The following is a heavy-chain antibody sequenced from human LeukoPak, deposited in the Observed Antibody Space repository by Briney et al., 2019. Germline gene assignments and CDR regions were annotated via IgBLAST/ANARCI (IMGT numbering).Heavy chain of an antibody. J-gene: IGHJ4*02. Sequence: ASVKVSCKASGYTFTGYYMHWVRQAPGQGLEWMGWMNPNSGNTGYAQKFQGRVTITRNTSISTAYMELSSLRSEDTAVYYCARGRRVHYDRSGYALDYWGQGTLVTVSS. CDR2: MNPNSGNT. D-gene: IGHD3-22*01. CDR3: ARGRRVHYDRSGYALDY. CDR1: GYTFTGYY. V-gene: IGHV1-8*03.